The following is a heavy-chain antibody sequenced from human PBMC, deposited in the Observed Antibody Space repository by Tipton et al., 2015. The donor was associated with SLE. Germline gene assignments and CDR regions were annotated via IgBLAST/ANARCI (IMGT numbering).Heavy chain of an antibody. V-gene: IGHV3-23*01. CDR3: AKDLKYCNGDSCTRGY. CDR1: GFTFSSYP. Sequence: GSLRLSCAASGFTFSSYPMSWVRQAPGKWLEWVSTISGTGGRTDYADSVKGRFTISRDNSKNTLYLQMNSLRAEDTAVYYCAKDLKYCNGDSCTRGYWGQGALVTVSS. D-gene: IGHD2-15*01. J-gene: IGHJ4*02. CDR2: ISGTGGRT.